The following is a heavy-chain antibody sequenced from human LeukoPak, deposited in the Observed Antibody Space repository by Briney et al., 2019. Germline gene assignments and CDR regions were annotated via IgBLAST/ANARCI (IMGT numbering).Heavy chain of an antibody. V-gene: IGHV1-18*01. Sequence: ASVKVSCKASGYTFTSYGISWVRQAPGQGLEWMGWISAYNGNTNYAQKLQGRVTMTTDTSTSTAYMELRSLRSDDTAVYYCAKDVPIMTTVTTNYYYYYMDVWGKGTTVTVSS. CDR1: GYTFTSYG. D-gene: IGHD4-17*01. J-gene: IGHJ6*03. CDR3: AKDVPIMTTVTTNYYYYYMDV. CDR2: ISAYNGNT.